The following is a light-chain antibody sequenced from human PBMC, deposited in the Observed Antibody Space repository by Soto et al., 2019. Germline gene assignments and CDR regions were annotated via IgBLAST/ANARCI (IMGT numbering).Light chain of an antibody. CDR3: SSYAGGNNWV. V-gene: IGLV2-8*01. J-gene: IGLJ3*02. CDR1: SSDISGHNY. CDR2: EVS. Sequence: QSALTQPPSASGSPGQSVTISCTGASSDISGHNYVSWYQQHPGKAPKLMIYEVSKRPSWVPDRFSASKSGNTASLTVSGLHAEDEADYYCSSYAGGNNWVFGGVTKLTVL.